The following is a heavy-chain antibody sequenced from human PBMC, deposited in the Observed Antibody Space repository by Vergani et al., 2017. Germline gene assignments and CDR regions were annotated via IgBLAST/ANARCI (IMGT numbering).Heavy chain of an antibody. CDR3: AGGAEDIVLMVYSFDY. J-gene: IGHJ4*02. CDR2: INHSGST. V-gene: IGHV4-34*01. D-gene: IGHD2-8*01. Sequence: QVQLQQWGAGLLKPSETLSLTCAVYGGSFSGYYWSWIRQPPGKGLEWIGEINHSGSTNYNPSLKSRVTISVDTSKNQFSMKLSSVTAADTAVYYCAGGAEDIVLMVYSFDYWGQGTLVTVSS. CDR1: GGSFSGYY.